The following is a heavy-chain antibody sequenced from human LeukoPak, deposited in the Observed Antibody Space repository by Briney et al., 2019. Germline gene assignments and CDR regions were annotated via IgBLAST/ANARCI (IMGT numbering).Heavy chain of an antibody. CDR1: GGSIRSYY. Sequence: SETLSLTCTVSGGSIRSYYWSWIRQPPGKGLEWIGYIYYSGSTNYNPSLKSRVTISVDTSKNQFSLKLSSVTAADTAVYYCARSSGWPIDYWGQGTLVTVSS. CDR2: IYYSGST. J-gene: IGHJ4*02. V-gene: IGHV4-59*08. D-gene: IGHD6-19*01. CDR3: ARSSGWPIDY.